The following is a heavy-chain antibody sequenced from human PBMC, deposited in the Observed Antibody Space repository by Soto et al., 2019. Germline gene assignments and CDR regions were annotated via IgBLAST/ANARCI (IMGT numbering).Heavy chain of an antibody. CDR2: IYYSGST. Sequence: PSETLSLTCTVSGGSISSSSYYWGWIRQPPGKGLEWIGSIYYSGSTYYNPSLKSRVTISVDTSKNQFSLKLSSVTAADTAVYYCASTIAVAGKDNWFDPWGQGTLVTVS. J-gene: IGHJ5*02. CDR3: ASTIAVAGKDNWFDP. V-gene: IGHV4-39*01. D-gene: IGHD6-19*01. CDR1: GGSISSSSYY.